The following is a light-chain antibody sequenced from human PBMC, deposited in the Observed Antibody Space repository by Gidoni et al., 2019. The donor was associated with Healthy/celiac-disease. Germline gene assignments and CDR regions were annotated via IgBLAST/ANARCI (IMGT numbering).Light chain of an antibody. Sequence: DIVMTQSPDSLAVSLGERATINCKSSQSVLYSPNNKNYLAWYQQKPGQPPKLLIYWASTRESGVPDRFSGSGSGTDFTLTISSLQAEDVAVYYCQQYYSTHIFTFGPGTKVDIK. V-gene: IGKV4-1*01. CDR3: QQYYSTHIFT. J-gene: IGKJ3*01. CDR2: WAS. CDR1: QSVLYSPNNKNY.